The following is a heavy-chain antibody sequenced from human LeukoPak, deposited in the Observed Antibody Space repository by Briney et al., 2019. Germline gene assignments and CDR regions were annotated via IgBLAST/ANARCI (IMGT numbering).Heavy chain of an antibody. D-gene: IGHD3-16*02. CDR1: GGSFSGYY. V-gene: IGHV4-34*01. Sequence: PSETLSLTCAVFGGSFSGYYWSCLRQTPGKGLEWIGEINHSGSTHYNPSLKSRVTISADTSKTQFSLKLTSVTAADAAVYYCASGTRYNPFDYWGQGTRVTVSS. CDR3: ASGTRYNPFDY. CDR2: INHSGST. J-gene: IGHJ4*02.